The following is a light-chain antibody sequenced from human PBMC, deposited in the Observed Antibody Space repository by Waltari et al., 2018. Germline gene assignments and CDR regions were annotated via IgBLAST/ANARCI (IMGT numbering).Light chain of an antibody. Sequence: EIVLTQSPATLSLSPGERATLSCRASQSVSSYLAWFQQKPGQAPGLLIYDASNRATGIPARFSGSGSGTDFTLTISSLEPEDFAVYYCQQRTNWPFTFGGGTKVEIK. J-gene: IGKJ4*01. V-gene: IGKV3-11*01. CDR3: QQRTNWPFT. CDR1: QSVSSY. CDR2: DAS.